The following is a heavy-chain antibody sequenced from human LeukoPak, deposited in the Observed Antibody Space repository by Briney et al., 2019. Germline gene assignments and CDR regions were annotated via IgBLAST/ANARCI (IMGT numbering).Heavy chain of an antibody. CDR3: ARETYYYGSGSYSPDY. D-gene: IGHD3-10*01. Sequence: SETLSLTCTVSGGSISSDYWSWIRQPPGRGLEWIGYIYYSGSTNYNPSLKSRVTISVDTSRNQCSLRLSSVTAADTAVYYCARETYYYGSGSYSPDYWGQGTLVTVSS. J-gene: IGHJ4*02. CDR2: IYYSGST. V-gene: IGHV4-59*01. CDR1: GGSISSDY.